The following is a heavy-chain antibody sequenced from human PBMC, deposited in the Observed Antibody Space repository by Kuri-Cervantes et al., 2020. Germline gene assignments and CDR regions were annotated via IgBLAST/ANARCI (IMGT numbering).Heavy chain of an antibody. J-gene: IGHJ4*02. D-gene: IGHD1-26*01. CDR2: LYQDGGA. Sequence: SQTLSLTCGVSDYSVRCTFYRGWIRQPPGKGLEWVGNLYQDGGAHYNPSLKSRATISGSTSSNQFSLRLTSVTAADTAVYYCASLCTGRYSVGLDFWGQGILVTVSS. CDR3: ASLCTGRYSVGLDF. CDR1: DYSVRCTFY. V-gene: IGHV4-38-2*01.